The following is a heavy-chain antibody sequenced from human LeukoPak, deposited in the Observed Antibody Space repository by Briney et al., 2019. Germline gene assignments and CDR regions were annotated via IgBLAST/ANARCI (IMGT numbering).Heavy chain of an antibody. J-gene: IGHJ4*02. V-gene: IGHV3-23*01. CDR2: ISATGGST. CDR1: GFSFSSYA. CDR3: AKLLRAGRKLTISLES. Sequence: GGSLRLSCAGSGFSFSSYAMHWVRRAPGKGLEWISAISATGGSTHYADSVKGRFTISRDNPKNTLYLQLNSLGVEDTAIYYCAKLLRAGRKLTISLESWGQGTLVTVSS. D-gene: IGHD3-10*01.